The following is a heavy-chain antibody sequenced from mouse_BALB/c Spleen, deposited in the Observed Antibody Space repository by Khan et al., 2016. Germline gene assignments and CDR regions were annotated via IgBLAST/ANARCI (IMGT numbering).Heavy chain of an antibody. V-gene: IGHV14-3*02. J-gene: IGHJ3*01. CDR2: IDPANANT. Sequence: VRLQQSGAELVKPGASVKLSCTASGFNIKDTYMHWMIQRPEQGLEWIGRIDPANANTKYDPKFQGKATITADTSSNTAYLQLSSLTSEDTAVYYCARSYYDAWFVYWGQGTLVTVSA. D-gene: IGHD2-4*01. CDR1: GFNIKDTY. CDR3: ARSYYDAWFVY.